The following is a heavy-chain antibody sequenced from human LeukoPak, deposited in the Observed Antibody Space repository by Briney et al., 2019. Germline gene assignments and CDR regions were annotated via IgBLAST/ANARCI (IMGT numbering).Heavy chain of an antibody. Sequence: ASVKVSCKASGYTFTSYGISWVRQAPGQGLEWMGWISAYNGNTNYAQKLQGRVTMTTDTSTSTAYMELRSLRSDDTAVYYCARGLWVSNIRGRKRRVHAGYWGQGTLVTVSS. CDR1: GYTFTSYG. D-gene: IGHD2/OR15-2a*01. V-gene: IGHV1-18*01. J-gene: IGHJ4*02. CDR3: ARGLWVSNIRGRKRRVHAGY. CDR2: ISAYNGNT.